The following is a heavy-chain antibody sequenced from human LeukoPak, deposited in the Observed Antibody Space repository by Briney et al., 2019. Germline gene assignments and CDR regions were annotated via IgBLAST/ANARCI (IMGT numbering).Heavy chain of an antibody. CDR3: AKGYSYGFVDAFDI. CDR1: GFTFDDYA. J-gene: IGHJ3*02. V-gene: IGHV3-9*03. D-gene: IGHD5-18*01. CDR2: ISWNSGSI. Sequence: PGGSLRLSCAASGFTFDDYAMHWVRQAPGKGLEWVSGISWNSGSIGYADSVTGRFTISRDNAKNSLYLQMNSLRAEDMALYYCAKGYSYGFVDAFDIWGQGTMVTVSS.